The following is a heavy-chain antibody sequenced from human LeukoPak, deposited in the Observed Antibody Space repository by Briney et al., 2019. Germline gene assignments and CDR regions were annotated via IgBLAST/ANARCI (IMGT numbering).Heavy chain of an antibody. Sequence: SETPSLTCTVSGGSISSYYWSWIRQPPGKGLEWIGYIYYSGSTNYNPSLKSRVTISVDTSKNQFSLKLRSVTAADTAVYYCARDNGDDSSGPLDYWGQGTLVTVSS. CDR2: IYYSGST. CDR1: GGSISSYY. V-gene: IGHV4-59*01. CDR3: ARDNGDDSSGPLDY. J-gene: IGHJ4*02. D-gene: IGHD3-22*01.